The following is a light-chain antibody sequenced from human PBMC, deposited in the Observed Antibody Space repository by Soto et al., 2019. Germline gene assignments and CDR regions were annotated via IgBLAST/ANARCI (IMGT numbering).Light chain of an antibody. Sequence: QSALTQPASVSGSPGQSITISCTGTSSDVGGYNYVSWYQQHPGKAPKLMIYEVSNRPSGVSNRFSGSKSGNTASLTTSGLQAEDEADYYCSSYTSTLDVFGTGTKLTVL. J-gene: IGLJ1*01. V-gene: IGLV2-14*01. CDR1: SSDVGGYNY. CDR2: EVS. CDR3: SSYTSTLDV.